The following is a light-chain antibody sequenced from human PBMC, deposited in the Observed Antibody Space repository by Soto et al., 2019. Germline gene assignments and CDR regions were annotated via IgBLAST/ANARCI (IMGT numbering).Light chain of an antibody. Sequence: QSALTQPPSVSGAPGQRVTISCTGSSSNIGAGYDVHWYQQLPGTAPKLLICGNSNRPSGVPDRFSGSKSGTSASLAITGLQADDEADYSCQSYDSSSYVFGTGTKVTVL. J-gene: IGLJ1*01. CDR1: SSNIGAGYD. CDR3: QSYDSSSYV. CDR2: GNS. V-gene: IGLV1-40*01.